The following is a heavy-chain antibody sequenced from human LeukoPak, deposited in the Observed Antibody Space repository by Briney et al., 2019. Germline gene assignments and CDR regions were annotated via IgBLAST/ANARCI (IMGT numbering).Heavy chain of an antibody. CDR3: ASTNYYYGSGSYIYYYYYGMDV. V-gene: IGHV1-69*17. CDR1: GVTFSSYA. D-gene: IGHD3-10*01. CDR2: XXXXFGIA. Sequence: SVKVSCKASGVTFSSYAISWVRRAPGQGLEWXXXXXXXFGIANYAQKFQGRVTITADKSTSTAYMELSSLRSEDTAVYYCASTNYYYGSGSYIYYYYYGMDVWGQGTKVTVSS. J-gene: IGHJ6*02.